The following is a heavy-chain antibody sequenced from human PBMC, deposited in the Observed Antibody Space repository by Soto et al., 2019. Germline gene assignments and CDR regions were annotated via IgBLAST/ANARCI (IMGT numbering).Heavy chain of an antibody. CDR1: GFTFSSYS. Sequence: GSLRLSCAASGFTFSSYSMNWVRQAPGKGLEWVSSISSSSSYIYYADSVKGRFTISRDNAKNSLYLQMNSLRAEDTAVYYCARGPFASHPLFEIAEQNWFDPWGQGTLVTVSS. CDR3: ARGPFASHPLFEIAEQNWFDP. V-gene: IGHV3-21*01. J-gene: IGHJ5*02. CDR2: ISSSSSYI. D-gene: IGHD3-16*01.